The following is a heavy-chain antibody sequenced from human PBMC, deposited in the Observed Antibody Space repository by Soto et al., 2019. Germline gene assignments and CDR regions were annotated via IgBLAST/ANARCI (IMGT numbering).Heavy chain of an antibody. CDR1: GYTFTVHW. V-gene: IGHV5-10-1*01. Sequence: PGESLKISCQGSGYTFTVHWISWVRQMPGKGLEWMGRIDPSDSYTDYSPTVQGHVTMSADKSINTAYLQWSSLQASDTAVYYCTRHTGYDSSLDYWGQGTLVTVS. CDR2: IDPSDSYT. D-gene: IGHD5-12*01. J-gene: IGHJ4*02. CDR3: TRHTGYDSSLDY.